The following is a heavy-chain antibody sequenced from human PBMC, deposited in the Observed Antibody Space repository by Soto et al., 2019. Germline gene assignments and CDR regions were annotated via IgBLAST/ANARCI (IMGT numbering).Heavy chain of an antibody. D-gene: IGHD3-10*01. CDR3: AHRRGYGSGLKRCFDP. CDR1: GFSLSTSGVG. Sequence: QITLKESGPPLVKPTQTLTLTCTFSGFSLSTSGVGVGWIRQPPGKALEWLALIYWDDDKRYSPSLKSRLTITKDTSKNQVVLTMTNMDPVDTATYYCAHRRGYGSGLKRCFDPWGQGTLVTVSS. J-gene: IGHJ5*02. CDR2: IYWDDDK. V-gene: IGHV2-5*02.